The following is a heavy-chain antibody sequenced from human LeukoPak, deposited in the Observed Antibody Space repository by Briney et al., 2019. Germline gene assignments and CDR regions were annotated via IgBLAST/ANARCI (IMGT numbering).Heavy chain of an antibody. J-gene: IGHJ4*02. Sequence: GGSLRLSCAASGFTFSSYGMHWVRQAPGKGLEWVAVISYDGSNKYYADSVKGRFTISRDNSKNTLYLQMNSLRAEDTAVYYCARVHGGYPFDYWGQGTLVTVSS. V-gene: IGHV3-30*03. D-gene: IGHD3-22*01. CDR2: ISYDGSNK. CDR1: GFTFSSYG. CDR3: ARVHGGYPFDY.